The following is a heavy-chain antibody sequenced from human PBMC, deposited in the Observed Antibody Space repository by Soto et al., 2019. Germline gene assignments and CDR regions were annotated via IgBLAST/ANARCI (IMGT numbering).Heavy chain of an antibody. D-gene: IGHD6-6*01. Sequence: PGGPLTPSVQASEFTSVNDAMTWVRQAPGEGLDWVSTISGSGGDTYYADSIKGRFTISRDNSKNTLYLQMNSLRAEDAAVYYCVREASSSGLHLDHWGRGTLVTVSS. J-gene: IGHJ4*02. CDR3: VREASSSGLHLDH. CDR2: ISGSGGDT. CDR1: EFTSVNDA. V-gene: IGHV3-23*01.